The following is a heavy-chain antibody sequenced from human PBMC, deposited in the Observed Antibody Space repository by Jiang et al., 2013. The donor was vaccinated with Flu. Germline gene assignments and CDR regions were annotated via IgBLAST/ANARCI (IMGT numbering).Heavy chain of an antibody. J-gene: IGHJ4*02. D-gene: IGHD3-22*01. CDR2: IYPRDSDT. CDR3: AISFGYYDSSGYRLYYFDY. Sequence: IIYPRDSDTKYSPSFQGQVTISADKSISTAYLQWSSLKASDTAMYYCAISFGYYDSSGYRLYYFDYWGQGTLVTVSS. V-gene: IGHV5-51*01.